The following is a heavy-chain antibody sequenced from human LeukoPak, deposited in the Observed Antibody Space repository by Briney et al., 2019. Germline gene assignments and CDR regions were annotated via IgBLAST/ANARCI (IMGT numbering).Heavy chain of an antibody. J-gene: IGHJ4*02. V-gene: IGHV3-7*01. CDR2: IKQDGSEK. D-gene: IGHD4-17*01. CDR1: GFPFTSYW. CDR3: AREEYGDHLW. Sequence: GSLRLSCAASGFPFTSYWMSWVRPAPGKGLEWVANIKQDGSEKYYVDSVKGRFTISRDNAKNSLCLQMNSLRAEDTAVYYCAREEYGDHLWWGQGTLVTVSS.